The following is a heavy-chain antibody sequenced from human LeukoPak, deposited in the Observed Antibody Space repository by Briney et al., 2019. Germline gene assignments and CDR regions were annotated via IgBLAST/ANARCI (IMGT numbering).Heavy chain of an antibody. CDR3: ARDWTSDN. J-gene: IGHJ3*01. CDR2: ISSNGYSK. Sequence: PGGSLRLSCTASGFNFSNYAMHWVRQAPGKGPEYVSAISSNGYSKHYASSVKGRFTISRDNSKNMLNLQMGSLRDDDMGVYYCARDWTSDNWGQGTMVTVSS. V-gene: IGHV3-64*01. CDR1: GFNFSNYA. D-gene: IGHD2-2*01.